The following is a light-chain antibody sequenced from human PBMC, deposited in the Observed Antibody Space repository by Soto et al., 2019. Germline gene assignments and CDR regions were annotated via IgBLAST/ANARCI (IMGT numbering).Light chain of an antibody. CDR1: TSNIGSHS. J-gene: IGLJ1*01. V-gene: IGLV1-44*01. CDR2: TNN. Sequence: SVLTHPPSSSGTPWQRVTISCSGSTSNIGSHSVNWFQHLPGTAPKLLIITNNQRPSGVPDRFSGYKSGTSASLVISGLQSDDEADYYCATWDDSLKGVFGTVTKVTVL. CDR3: ATWDDSLKGV.